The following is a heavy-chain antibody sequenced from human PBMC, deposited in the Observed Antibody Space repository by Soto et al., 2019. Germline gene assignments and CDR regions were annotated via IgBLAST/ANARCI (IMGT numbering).Heavy chain of an antibody. D-gene: IGHD3-9*01. Sequence: GESLKISCAASGFTFSSYSMNWVRQAPGKGLEWVSYISSSSSTIYYADSVKGRFTISRDNAKNSLYLQMNSLRAEDTAVYYCARVGAGYYIPGGGNYWGQGTLVTVSS. CDR3: ARVGAGYYIPGGGNY. J-gene: IGHJ4*02. CDR2: ISSSSSTI. V-gene: IGHV3-48*01. CDR1: GFTFSSYS.